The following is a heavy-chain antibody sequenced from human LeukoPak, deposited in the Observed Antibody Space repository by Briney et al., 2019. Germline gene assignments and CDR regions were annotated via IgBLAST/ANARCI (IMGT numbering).Heavy chain of an antibody. V-gene: IGHV3-23*01. CDR2: ISATGGTT. D-gene: IGHD6-25*01. CDR1: GFSFSSYA. J-gene: IGHJ4*02. Sequence: GGSLRLSCAASGFSFSSYAMSWVRQAPGKGLEWVSTISATGGTTYYADSVKGRFTISRDNPKNTPYLQMNSLRAEDTAVYYCAKDEPRAGFWGQGTLVTVSS. CDR3: AKDEPRAGF.